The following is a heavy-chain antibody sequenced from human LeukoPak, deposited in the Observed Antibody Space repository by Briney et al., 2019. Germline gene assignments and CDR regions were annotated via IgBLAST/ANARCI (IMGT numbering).Heavy chain of an antibody. CDR1: GFTFSTYY. J-gene: IGHJ4*02. V-gene: IGHV3-74*01. D-gene: IGHD3-9*01. Sequence: GGSLRLSCAASGFTFSTYYMHWVRQAPGKGLVWVSHINTDGSNTRYADSVKGRFTISRDNAKNTLYLQMNSLRAEDTAVYYCARDSLTLAPNFDYWGQGTLVTVSS. CDR2: INTDGSNT. CDR3: ARDSLTLAPNFDY.